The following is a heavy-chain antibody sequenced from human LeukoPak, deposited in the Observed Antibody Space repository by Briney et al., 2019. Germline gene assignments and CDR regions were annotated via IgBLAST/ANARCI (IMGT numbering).Heavy chain of an antibody. Sequence: SETLSLTCTVPGGSISSYYWSWIRQPPGKGLEWSGYIFYSGSTNYNPSLKSRVTISVDTSKKQFSLKRSSVTAADTAVYYCARDRGYSYGVYYYGMDVWGQGTTVTVSS. CDR3: ARDRGYSYGVYYYGMDV. CDR2: IFYSGST. V-gene: IGHV4-59*01. CDR1: GGSISSYY. D-gene: IGHD5-18*01. J-gene: IGHJ6*02.